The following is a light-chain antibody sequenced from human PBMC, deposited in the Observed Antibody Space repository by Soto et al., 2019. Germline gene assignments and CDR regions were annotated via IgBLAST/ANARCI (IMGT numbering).Light chain of an antibody. CDR2: GNS. Sequence: QSVLTQPPSVSGAPGQSVTISCTGSNSNIGAGYDVHWYQQPPGTAPKLLIHGNSYRPSGVPDRFSGSKSGTSASLAITGLQADDEADYYCQSCDSSLGDRIFGGGTKVTVL. CDR3: QSCDSSLGDRI. CDR1: NSNIGAGYD. J-gene: IGLJ2*01. V-gene: IGLV1-40*01.